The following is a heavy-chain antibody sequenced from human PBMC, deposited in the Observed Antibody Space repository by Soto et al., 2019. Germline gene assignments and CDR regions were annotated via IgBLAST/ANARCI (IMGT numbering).Heavy chain of an antibody. CDR3: AKVVFDY. Sequence: QVQLVESGGGVVQPGRSLRLSCAASGFTFSSYGMHWVRQAPGKGLEWVAVISYDGSNKYYADSVKGRFTISRDNSKNTLYLQMNSLRAEDTAVYYCAKVVFDYWGQGTLVTVSS. V-gene: IGHV3-30*18. CDR1: GFTFSSYG. CDR2: ISYDGSNK. J-gene: IGHJ4*02.